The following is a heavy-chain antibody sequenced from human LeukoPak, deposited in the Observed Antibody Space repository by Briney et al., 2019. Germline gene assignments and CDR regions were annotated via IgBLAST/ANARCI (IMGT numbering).Heavy chain of an antibody. V-gene: IGHV3-23*01. J-gene: IGHJ4*02. CDR1: GFTFSTYA. D-gene: IGHD1-20*01. Sequence: PGGSLRLSCAASGFTFSTYAMNWVRQAPGKGLEWVSTIPISRDSTYYADSVKGRFTISRDNSKNTLYLQMNSLRAEDTAVYYCLRDLNWSLDQWGQGTLVTVSS. CDR2: IPISRDST. CDR3: LRDLNWSLDQ.